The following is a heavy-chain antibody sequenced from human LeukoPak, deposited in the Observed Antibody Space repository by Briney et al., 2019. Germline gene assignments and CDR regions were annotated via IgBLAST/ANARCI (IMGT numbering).Heavy chain of an antibody. V-gene: IGHV4-59*01. CDR2: IFHTGII. CDR1: GDSTNTYF. CDR3: ARRPRAPDI. Sequence: PPETLSLTCTISGDSTNTYFWSWIRQPPGKGLEFLGYIFHTGIIKYNPSLGSRLTISLDTSKRQLSLRLTSATAADTANYFCARRPRAPDIWGQGTMVIVSS. J-gene: IGHJ3*02.